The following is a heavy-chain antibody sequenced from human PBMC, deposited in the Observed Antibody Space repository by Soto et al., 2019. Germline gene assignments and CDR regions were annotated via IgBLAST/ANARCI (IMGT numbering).Heavy chain of an antibody. CDR2: ISYDGSNK. CDR3: ARTSTPYDSSGYSGY. D-gene: IGHD3-22*01. Sequence: GGSLRLSCAASGFTFSSYAMHWVRQAPCKGLEWVAVISYDGSNKYYADSVKGRFTISRDNSKNTLYLQMNSLRAEDTAVYYCARTSTPYDSSGYSGYWGQGTLVTVSS. V-gene: IGHV3-30-3*01. CDR1: GFTFSSYA. J-gene: IGHJ1*01.